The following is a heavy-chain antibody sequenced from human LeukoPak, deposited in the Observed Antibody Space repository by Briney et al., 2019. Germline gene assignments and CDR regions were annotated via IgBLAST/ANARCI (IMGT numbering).Heavy chain of an antibody. V-gene: IGHV1-69*04. CDR2: IIPILGIA. D-gene: IGHD3-3*01. CDR1: GGTFSSYA. J-gene: IGHJ3*02. Sequence: ASVKVSCKASGGTFSSYAISWVRQAPGQGLEWMGRIIPILGIANYAQKFQGRVTITADKSTSTAYMELSSLRSEDTAVYYCARGFFPNSYYDFWSGRYDAFDIWGQGTMVTVSS. CDR3: ARGFFPNSYYDFWSGRYDAFDI.